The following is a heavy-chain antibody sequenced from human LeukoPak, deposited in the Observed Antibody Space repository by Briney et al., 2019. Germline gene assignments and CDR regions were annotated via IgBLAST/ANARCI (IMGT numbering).Heavy chain of an antibody. CDR1: GSSFNTYY. CDR3: ARDIVYLIDEDYG. Sequence: SETLSLTCSVSGSSFNTYYWSWIRQPAGKALEWIGRTHTSGSADYSPSLQSRVTISVDMSKQEYSLKLTSVTAADTAVYYCARDIVYLIDEDYGWGQGILVTVSS. V-gene: IGHV4-4*07. D-gene: IGHD4-17*01. J-gene: IGHJ4*02. CDR2: THTSGSA.